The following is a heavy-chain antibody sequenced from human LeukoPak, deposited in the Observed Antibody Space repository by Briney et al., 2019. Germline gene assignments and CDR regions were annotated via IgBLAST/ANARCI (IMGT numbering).Heavy chain of an antibody. CDR1: GYSFTSYW. Sequence: LGESLKISCKGSGYSFTSYWIGWVRQMPGKGLEWMGIIYPGDSDTRYSPSFQGQVTISADKSISTAYLQWSSLEASDTAMYYCARHGSGGYSRSHFDYWGQGTLVTVSS. D-gene: IGHD6-13*01. V-gene: IGHV5-51*01. J-gene: IGHJ4*02. CDR3: ARHGSGGYSRSHFDY. CDR2: IYPGDSDT.